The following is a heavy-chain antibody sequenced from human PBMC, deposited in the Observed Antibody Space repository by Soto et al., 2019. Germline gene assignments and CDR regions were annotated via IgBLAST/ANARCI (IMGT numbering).Heavy chain of an antibody. J-gene: IGHJ4*02. V-gene: IGHV1-69*01. D-gene: IGHD3-3*01. CDR2: IIPIFVTT. CDR3: ARVFPDGWVEPGVVRGYLDT. Sequence: QVQLVQSGAEVQEPGSAVKVSCKAPADSFSSYGISWVRQAPGQGLEWMGGIIPIFVTTNYAEKFQGRVTITADESTNTAYMELSSLRSEDTALYYCARVFPDGWVEPGVVRGYLDTWGRGTLVTVSS. CDR1: ADSFSSYG.